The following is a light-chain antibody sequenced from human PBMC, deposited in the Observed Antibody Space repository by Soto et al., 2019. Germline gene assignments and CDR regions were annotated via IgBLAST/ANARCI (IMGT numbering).Light chain of an antibody. V-gene: IGKV3-20*01. CDR2: GAS. J-gene: IGKJ1*01. CDR1: QSVSSNY. Sequence: EIVLTQSPGTLSLSPGERATLSCRASQSVSSNYLAWYQLKPGQAPKLLIYGASSGATGIPDRFSGSGSGTDFTLTISRLEPEDFAVYYCQQYGSSPRTFGQGTKVEIK. CDR3: QQYGSSPRT.